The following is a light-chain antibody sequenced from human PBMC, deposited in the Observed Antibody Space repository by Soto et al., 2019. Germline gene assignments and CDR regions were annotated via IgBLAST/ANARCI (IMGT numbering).Light chain of an antibody. V-gene: IGKV1-39*01. CDR2: AAS. CDR1: QSISNY. Sequence: DIQMTQSPSSLSASVGDRVTITCRASQSISNYLNWYQQKPGKAPNLLIHAASSLQSGVPPRFSGSGSGTDFTLTISSLQPEDFATYFCQQSYRNPITFGQGTRLE. J-gene: IGKJ5*01. CDR3: QQSYRNPIT.